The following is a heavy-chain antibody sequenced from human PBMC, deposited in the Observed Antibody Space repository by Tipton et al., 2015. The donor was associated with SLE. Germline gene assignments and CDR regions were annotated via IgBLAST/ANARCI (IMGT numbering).Heavy chain of an antibody. CDR3: ARKRLPDLDFDL. CDR2: IYYSGST. CDR1: GGSISSGGYY. D-gene: IGHD3-16*01. Sequence: TLSLTCTVSGGSISSGGYYWSWIRQHPGKGLEWIGYIYYSGSTYYNLSLKSRVTISIDTSKNQFSLKLSSVTAADTAVYYCARKRLPDLDFDLWGRGTLVTVSS. J-gene: IGHJ2*01. V-gene: IGHV4-31*03.